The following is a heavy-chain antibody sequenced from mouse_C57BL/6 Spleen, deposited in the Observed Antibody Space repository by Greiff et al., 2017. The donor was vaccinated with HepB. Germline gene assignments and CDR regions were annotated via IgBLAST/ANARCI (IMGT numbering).Heavy chain of an antibody. CDR1: GYTFTSYW. Sequence: QVQLQQPGAELVRPGSSVKLSCKASGYTFTSYWMHWVKQRPIPGLEWIGNIDPSDSETHYNQTFKDKATLTVDKSSSTAYMQLSSLTSEDSAVYYCARSYFGNLYAMDYWGQGTSVTVSS. CDR2: IDPSDSET. J-gene: IGHJ4*01. CDR3: ARSYFGNLYAMDY. V-gene: IGHV1-52*01. D-gene: IGHD2-1*01.